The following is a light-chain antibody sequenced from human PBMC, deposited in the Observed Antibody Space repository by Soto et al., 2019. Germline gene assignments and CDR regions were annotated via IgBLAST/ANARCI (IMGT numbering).Light chain of an antibody. J-gene: IGKJ2*01. V-gene: IGKV3-15*01. CDR3: QRYNNWPEYT. Sequence: EIVLTQSPATLSVSLAERVTIXCLATQSIGNSLAWYQQKPGQAPRLLIYGASTRVTGIPARFSGSGFGTEFTLTITSLQSEDFAVYYCQRYNNWPEYTFGQGTKV. CDR2: GAS. CDR1: QSIGNS.